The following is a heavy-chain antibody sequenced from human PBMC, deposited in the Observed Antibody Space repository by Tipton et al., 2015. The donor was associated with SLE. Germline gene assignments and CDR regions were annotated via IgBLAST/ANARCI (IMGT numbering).Heavy chain of an antibody. V-gene: IGHV3-21*01. Sequence: SLRLSCAASGFSFSLYTMNWVCQAPGKGLEWVSSIIISSNSGTSFINYAESVKGRFTISRDDAKNSVHLQMDSLRAEDTAVYYCARGARRVEYWGQGTLVTVSS. CDR2: IIISSNSGTSFI. J-gene: IGHJ4*02. CDR1: GFSFSLYT. CDR3: ARGARRVEY.